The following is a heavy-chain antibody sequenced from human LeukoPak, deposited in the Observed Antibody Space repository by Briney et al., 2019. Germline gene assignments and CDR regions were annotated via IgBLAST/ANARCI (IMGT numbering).Heavy chain of an antibody. J-gene: IGHJ5*02. Sequence: GASVKVSCKASGYTFTSYGISWVRQAPGQGLEWMGWISAYNGNTNYAQKLQGRVTMTTDTPTSTAYMELRSLRSDDTAVYYCAGAHTLGEWFDPWGQGTLVTVSS. D-gene: IGHD3-10*01. CDR2: ISAYNGNT. V-gene: IGHV1-18*01. CDR1: GYTFTSYG. CDR3: AGAHTLGEWFDP.